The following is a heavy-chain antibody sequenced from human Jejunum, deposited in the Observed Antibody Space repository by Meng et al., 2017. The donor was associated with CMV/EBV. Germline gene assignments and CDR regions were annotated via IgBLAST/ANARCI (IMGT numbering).Heavy chain of an antibody. CDR2: IKPDGSDK. CDR1: GFTFSSHW. D-gene: IGHD1-26*01. V-gene: IGHV3-7*01. J-gene: IGHJ4*02. CDR3: GRSGEL. Sequence: SLSLSCAASGFTFSSHWMTWVRQAPGKGLEWVASIKPDGSDKYYVDSVKGRFTISRDNANNSLYLQMNSLRGEDTAVYYCGRSGELWGQGTLVTVSS.